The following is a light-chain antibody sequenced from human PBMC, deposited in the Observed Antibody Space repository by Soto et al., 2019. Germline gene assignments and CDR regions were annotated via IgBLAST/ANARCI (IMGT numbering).Light chain of an antibody. Sequence: QSAPTQPPPASGSPGQSVTISCTGTSSHVRGYAYVSWYQQHPGKAPKLRIYEVTIRPSGVSDRFSGSKSGNTASLTVSGLQAEDEADYYCSSYTGGNPSYVFGTGTKVTVL. CDR3: SSYTGGNPSYV. CDR1: SSHVRGYAY. CDR2: EVT. J-gene: IGLJ1*01. V-gene: IGLV2-8*01.